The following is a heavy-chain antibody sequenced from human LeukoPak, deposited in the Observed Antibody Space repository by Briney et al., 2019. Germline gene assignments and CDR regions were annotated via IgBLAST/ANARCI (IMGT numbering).Heavy chain of an antibody. CDR2: ITGTSGRT. J-gene: IGHJ4*02. CDR3: ARRAGGYSHPYDY. D-gene: IGHD4-23*01. Sequence: GRSLRLSCEVSGLIFSNFAMAWVRQAPGKGLEWVSLITGTSGRTYYAASVKGRFTISRDNSKNTLYLQMNSLRAEDTAVYYCARRAGGYSHPYDYWGQGILVTVSS. V-gene: IGHV3-23*01. CDR1: GLIFSNFA.